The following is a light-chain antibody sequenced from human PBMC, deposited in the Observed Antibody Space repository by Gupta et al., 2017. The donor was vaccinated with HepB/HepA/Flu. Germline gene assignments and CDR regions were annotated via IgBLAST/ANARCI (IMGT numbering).Light chain of an antibody. J-gene: IGLJ2*01. CDR2: DNN. Sequence: QSVLTQPPSVSAAPGQKVTISCSGSSSNIGNNYVSWYQQLPGTAPKLLSYDNNKRPSGIPDRFAGYKAGTSATLGITGLQTGEEADYYGGTWDSSRSYVVFGGGTKLTVL. CDR3: GTWDSSRSYVV. CDR1: SSNIGNNY. V-gene: IGLV1-51*01.